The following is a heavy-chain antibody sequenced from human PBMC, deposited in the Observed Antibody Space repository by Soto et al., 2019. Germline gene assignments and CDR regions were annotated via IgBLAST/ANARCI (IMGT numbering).Heavy chain of an antibody. D-gene: IGHD3-3*02. CDR3: ARDKDRPQLGGNYYYILDV. CDR2: IMPIFRTP. V-gene: IGHV1-69*13. CDR1: GGIISNSA. Sequence: SVKVSCKSSGGIISNSAISWVRQAPGQGLEWMGGIMPIFRTPDYAQKFQGRVTITADESTSTAYMELSGLRSDDTAVYYCARDKDRPQLGGNYYYILDVWRQGTTVTVSS. J-gene: IGHJ6*02.